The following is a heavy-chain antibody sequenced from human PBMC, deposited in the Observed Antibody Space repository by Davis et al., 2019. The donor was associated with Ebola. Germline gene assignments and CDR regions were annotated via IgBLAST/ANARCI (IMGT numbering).Heavy chain of an antibody. CDR2: FLYGGTT. J-gene: IGHJ6*03. CDR1: GFIFESYW. CDR3: AKGFSMKAVAQNGYMDV. D-gene: IGHD3-22*01. Sequence: ESLKISCAASGFIFESYWMHWIRQSPGKGLEWIGIFLYGGTTHSSPSLKSRVTMSIDTSKNQFSLKLSSVTAADTAIYYCAKGFSMKAVAQNGYMDVWGKGTTVTVSS. V-gene: IGHV4-59*12.